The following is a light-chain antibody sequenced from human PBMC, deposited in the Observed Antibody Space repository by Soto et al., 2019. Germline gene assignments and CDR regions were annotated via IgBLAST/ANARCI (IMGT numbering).Light chain of an antibody. J-gene: IGKJ1*01. CDR3: MQGTRWMWT. CDR2: KVS. Sequence: DVVLTQSPLSLPVALGQPASISCRSSQSLVFSDGNIYLNWFQQRPGQSPRRLIYKVSSRNSGVPGRFRGSESGTDLTQNIRRVEAEDVGVYYCMQGTRWMWTFGQGTTLEIK. CDR1: QSLVFSDGNIY. V-gene: IGKV2-30*01.